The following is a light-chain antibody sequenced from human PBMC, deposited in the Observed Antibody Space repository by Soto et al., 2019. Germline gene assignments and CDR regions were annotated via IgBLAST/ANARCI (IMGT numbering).Light chain of an antibody. J-gene: IGKJ1*01. CDR1: QGINNH. CDR2: ATY. V-gene: IGKV1-17*03. CDR3: LQYSSHSWT. Sequence: DIQMTQSPSAMSASVGDRVTITCRASQGINNHLVWFQQRPGEVPKRLIFATYNLQSGVPPRFSGSGSGTEFTLTISGLQPEDFAIYYCLQYSSHSWTFGQGTKVDIK.